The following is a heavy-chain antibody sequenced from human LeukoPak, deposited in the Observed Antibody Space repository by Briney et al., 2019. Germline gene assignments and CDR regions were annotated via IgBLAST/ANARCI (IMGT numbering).Heavy chain of an antibody. V-gene: IGHV1-18*01. Sequence: GASVKVSCKASGYTFTSYGISWVRQAPGQGLEWMGWISAYNGNTNYAQKLQGRVTMTTDTFTSTAYMELRSLRSDDTAVYYCARVDPVAPGQYYYDSSGLNDYWGQGTLVTVSS. J-gene: IGHJ4*02. CDR2: ISAYNGNT. D-gene: IGHD3-22*01. CDR3: ARVDPVAPGQYYYDSSGLNDY. CDR1: GYTFTSYG.